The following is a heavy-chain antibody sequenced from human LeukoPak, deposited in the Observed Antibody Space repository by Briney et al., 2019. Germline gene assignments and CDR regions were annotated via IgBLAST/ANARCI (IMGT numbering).Heavy chain of an antibody. Sequence: SETLSLTCIVSGYSISSGYYWGWIRQPPGKGLEWIENIHHSGSTYYNPSLKSRVTTSVDTSKNQLSLKLSSVTAADTAVYYCARVAAGIGFFQHWGQGTLVTVSS. V-gene: IGHV4-38-2*02. CDR2: IHHSGST. J-gene: IGHJ1*01. CDR3: ARVAAGIGFFQH. D-gene: IGHD6-13*01. CDR1: GYSISSGYY.